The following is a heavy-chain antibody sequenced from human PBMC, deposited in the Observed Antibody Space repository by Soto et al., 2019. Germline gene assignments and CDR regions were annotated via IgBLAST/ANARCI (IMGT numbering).Heavy chain of an antibody. CDR2: LSESGAFT. D-gene: IGHD3-3*01. J-gene: IGHJ4*02. CDR3: ARWSYIDY. CDR1: QFSLRGSV. V-gene: IGHV3-23*01. Sequence: GGTLRLSCTASQFSLRGSVIYWVRQAPGKGLAWASALSESGAFTNYAGSVRGRVTISIDNSKNTVYLQMNSLRADDTAIYYCARWSYIDYWGQGTRVTVSS.